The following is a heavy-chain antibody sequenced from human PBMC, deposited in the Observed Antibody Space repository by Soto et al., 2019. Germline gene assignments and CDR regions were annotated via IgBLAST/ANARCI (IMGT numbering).Heavy chain of an antibody. V-gene: IGHV4-30-4*01. J-gene: IGHJ4*02. Sequence: QVQLQESGPGLVKPSQTLSLTCTVSGGSISSGDYYWGWIRQPPGKGLEWIGYIYYSGSNYYNPSLKSRVTISVDTSKNQFTLKLSSVTAADTAVYYGARVPQPTADASDYWGQGTLVTVSS. CDR2: IYYSGSN. CDR3: ARVPQPTADASDY. CDR1: GGSISSGDYY. D-gene: IGHD6-13*01.